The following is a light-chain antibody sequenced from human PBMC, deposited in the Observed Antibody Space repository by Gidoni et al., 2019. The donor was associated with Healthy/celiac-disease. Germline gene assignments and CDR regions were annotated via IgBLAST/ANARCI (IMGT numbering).Light chain of an antibody. Sequence: EIVMTQSPATLSVSPGERATLSFRASQSVSSNLAWYQQKPGQAPRLLIYGASTRATGIPARFSGSGSGTESTLTISSLQSEDFAVYYCQQYNNWPPLTFGGGTKVEIK. CDR2: GAS. CDR1: QSVSSN. CDR3: QQYNNWPPLT. V-gene: IGKV3-15*01. J-gene: IGKJ4*01.